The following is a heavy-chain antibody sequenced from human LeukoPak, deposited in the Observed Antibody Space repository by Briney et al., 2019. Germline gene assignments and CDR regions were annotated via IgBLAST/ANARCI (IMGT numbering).Heavy chain of an antibody. J-gene: IGHJ6*02. V-gene: IGHV4-31*03. D-gene: IGHD3-3*01. Sequence: PSETLSLTCTVSGDSISSGDYYWSWIRQHPGKGLEWIGYIYYSGRTYYNPSLKSRVTISVDTSKNQFSLKLNSVTAADTAVYYCARDRYDSYPMDVWGQGTTVTVSS. CDR1: GDSISSGDYY. CDR3: ARDRYDSYPMDV. CDR2: IYYSGRT.